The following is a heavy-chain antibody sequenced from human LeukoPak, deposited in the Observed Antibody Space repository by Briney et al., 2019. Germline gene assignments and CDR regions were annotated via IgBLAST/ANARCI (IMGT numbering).Heavy chain of an antibody. Sequence: ASVKVSCKASGYTFTGYYMHWVRQAPGKGLEWMGGFDPEDGETIYAQKFQGRVTMTEDTSTDTAYMELSSLRSEDTAVYYCATGYDSSGSTFDYWGQGTLVTVSS. D-gene: IGHD3-22*01. CDR2: FDPEDGET. J-gene: IGHJ4*02. CDR1: GYTFTGYY. V-gene: IGHV1-24*01. CDR3: ATGYDSSGSTFDY.